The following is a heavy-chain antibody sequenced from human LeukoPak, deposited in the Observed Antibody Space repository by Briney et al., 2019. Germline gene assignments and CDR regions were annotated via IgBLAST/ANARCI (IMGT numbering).Heavy chain of an antibody. CDR3: ARAVLRYLDCLSPTDY. D-gene: IGHD3-9*01. V-gene: IGHV1-2*02. CDR1: GYTFTVYY. J-gene: IGHJ4*02. Sequence: GASVKVACKASGYTFTVYYMHWVRQAPGQGLEWMGWINPNSGGTNYAQKFQGRVTMTRDTSISTAYMELSRLRSDDTAVYYSARAVLRYLDCLSPTDYWGQGTLVTVSS. CDR2: INPNSGGT.